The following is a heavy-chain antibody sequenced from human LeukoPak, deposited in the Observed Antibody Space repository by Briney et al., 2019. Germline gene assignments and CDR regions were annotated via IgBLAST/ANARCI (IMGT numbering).Heavy chain of an antibody. D-gene: IGHD5-18*01. CDR2: IYYSGST. CDR1: GGSISSSSYY. Sequence: PSETLSLTCTVSGGSISSSSYYWGWIRQPPGKGLEWIGSIYYSGSTYYNPSLKSRVTISVDTSKNQFSLKLSSVTAADTAVYYCARGKGNTAMGDYFDYWGQGTLVTVSS. CDR3: ARGKGNTAMGDYFDY. V-gene: IGHV4-39*07. J-gene: IGHJ4*02.